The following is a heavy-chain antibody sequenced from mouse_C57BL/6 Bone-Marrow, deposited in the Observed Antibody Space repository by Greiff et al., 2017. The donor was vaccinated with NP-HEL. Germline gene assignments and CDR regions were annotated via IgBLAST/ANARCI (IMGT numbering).Heavy chain of an antibody. Sequence: EVNLVESGGGLVKPGGSLKLSCAASGFTFSSYAMSWVRQTPEKSLEWVATISDGGSYTYYPDNVKGRFTFSRDNAKNNLYLQMSHLQSEDTAMYYCTRYRTSYYDCLYFDFCDQGTTLTVSS. CDR3: TRYRTSYYDCLYFDF. V-gene: IGHV5-4*03. J-gene: IGHJ2*01. D-gene: IGHD2-4*01. CDR1: GFTFSSYA. CDR2: ISDGGSYT.